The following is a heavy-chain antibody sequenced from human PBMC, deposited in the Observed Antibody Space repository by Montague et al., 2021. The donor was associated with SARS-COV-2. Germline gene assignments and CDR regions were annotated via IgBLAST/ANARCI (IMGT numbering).Heavy chain of an antibody. CDR3: ARVRYYGSGTSLGMDV. CDR2: ISHSGST. CDR1: GGSFGGYC. J-gene: IGHJ6*02. Sequence: SETLSLTCAVYGGSFGGYCWSWIRQPPGKGLEWIGEISHSGSTNYNPSLKSRVTISVGTSKNQFSLKLSSVTAADTAVYYCARVRYYGSGTSLGMDVWGQGTTVTFSS. V-gene: IGHV4-34*01. D-gene: IGHD3-10*01.